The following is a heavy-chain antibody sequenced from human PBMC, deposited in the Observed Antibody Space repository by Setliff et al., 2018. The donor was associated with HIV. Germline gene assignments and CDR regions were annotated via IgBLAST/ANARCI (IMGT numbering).Heavy chain of an antibody. D-gene: IGHD4-4*01. J-gene: IGHJ6*03. CDR2: IISIFSRA. CDR3: ATGEDSVSQSYYYLDV. CDR1: GGTFSSFG. V-gene: IGHV1-69*13. Sequence: ASVKVSCKASGGTFSSFGISWVRQAPGQGLEWMGGIISIFSRAVYAQKFQGRVTITADESTSTDYMDLSSLRSEDTAVYYYATGEDSVSQSYYYLDVWGKGTTVTVSS.